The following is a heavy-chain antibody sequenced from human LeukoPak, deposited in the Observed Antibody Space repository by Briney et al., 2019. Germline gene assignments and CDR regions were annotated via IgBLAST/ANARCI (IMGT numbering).Heavy chain of an antibody. Sequence: SETLSLTCTVSGGSISSSSYYWGWIRQPPGKGLEWIGSIYYSGSTYYNPSLKSRVTISVDTSKNQFSLKLSSVTAADTAVYYCARDWPDSYGSGSYFTGDAFDIWGQGTMVTVSS. CDR1: GGSISSSSYY. CDR3: ARDWPDSYGSGSYFTGDAFDI. J-gene: IGHJ3*02. D-gene: IGHD3-10*01. V-gene: IGHV4-39*02. CDR2: IYYSGST.